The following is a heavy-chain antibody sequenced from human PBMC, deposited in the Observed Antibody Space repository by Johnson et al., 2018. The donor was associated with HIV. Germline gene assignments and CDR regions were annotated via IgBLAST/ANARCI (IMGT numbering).Heavy chain of an antibody. D-gene: IGHD3-10*01. CDR1: GFTFSSYG. CDR3: ARGLLGFGELLEAFDI. CDR2: ISYDGNNK. V-gene: IGHV3-30*03. J-gene: IGHJ3*02. Sequence: QMQLVESGGGVVQPGRSLRLSCAASGFTFSSYGMLWVRQAPGTGLEWVAVISYDGNNKYYEDSVKGRFTISRDNSKNTLYLQTNSLRTEETAVYYCARGLLGFGELLEAFDIWGQGTMVTVSS.